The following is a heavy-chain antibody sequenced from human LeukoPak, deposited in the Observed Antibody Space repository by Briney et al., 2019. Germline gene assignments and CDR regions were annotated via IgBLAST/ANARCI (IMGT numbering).Heavy chain of an antibody. Sequence: GGSLRLSCAASGFIFSSDWMHWVRQAPGKGLEWVSGISASGGSTWYADSVKGRFTISRDNSKNTLYLQMNSLRAEDTAVYYCAKYVSAKGPPYALDVWGQGTTVTVSS. D-gene: IGHD2/OR15-2a*01. J-gene: IGHJ6*02. V-gene: IGHV3-23*01. CDR2: ISASGGST. CDR1: GFIFSSDW. CDR3: AKYVSAKGPPYALDV.